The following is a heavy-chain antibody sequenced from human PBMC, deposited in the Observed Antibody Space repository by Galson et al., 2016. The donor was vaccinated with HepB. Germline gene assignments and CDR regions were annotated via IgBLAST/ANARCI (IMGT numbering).Heavy chain of an antibody. D-gene: IGHD3-22*01. CDR1: GLAFSKTW. J-gene: IGHJ3*02. CDR3: TTGLEYYDRSGYWVDAFDI. V-gene: IGHV3-15*07. Sequence: SLRLSCAASGLAFSKTWMNWVRQAPGKGLEWVGRIKSKSDGGTTDYGAPVKSRFTISRDDSTNTLYLQMNYLETEDTAVYYCTTGLEYYDRSGYWVDAFDIWGRGTMVTVSS. CDR2: IKSKSDGGTT.